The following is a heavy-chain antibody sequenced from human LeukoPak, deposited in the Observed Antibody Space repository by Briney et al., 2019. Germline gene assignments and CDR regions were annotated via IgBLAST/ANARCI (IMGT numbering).Heavy chain of an antibody. D-gene: IGHD6-6*01. Sequence: GESLKISCKGSGYSFTSYWIGWVRQMPGKGLEWMGIIYPGDSDTRYSPSFQGQVTISADKSISTAYLQWSSLKASDTAMYYCARFGDSSSSPLYYYYYYTDVWGKGTTVTVSS. J-gene: IGHJ6*03. CDR2: IYPGDSDT. CDR3: ARFGDSSSSPLYYYYYYTDV. V-gene: IGHV5-51*01. CDR1: GYSFTSYW.